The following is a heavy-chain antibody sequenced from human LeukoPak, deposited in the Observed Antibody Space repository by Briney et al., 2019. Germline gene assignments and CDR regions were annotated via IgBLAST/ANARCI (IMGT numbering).Heavy chain of an antibody. CDR2: ISSSSYI. D-gene: IGHD3-3*01. CDR1: GFPFSSYS. V-gene: IGHV3-21*01. CDR3: ARDRRLRDFWSGDYFDY. J-gene: IGHJ4*02. Sequence: GSLRLSCAASGFPFSSYSMNWVRQAPGKGLEWVSSISSSSYIYYADSVKGRFTISRDNAKNSLYLQMNSLRAEDTAVYYCARDRRLRDFWSGDYFDYWGQGTLVTVSS.